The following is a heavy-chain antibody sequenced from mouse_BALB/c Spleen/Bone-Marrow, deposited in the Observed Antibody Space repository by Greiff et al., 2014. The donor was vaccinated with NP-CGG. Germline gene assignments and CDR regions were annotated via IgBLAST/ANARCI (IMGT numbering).Heavy chain of an antibody. V-gene: IGHV7-3*02. D-gene: IGHD1-1*02. Sequence: EVMLVESGGGLVQPGGSLRLSCATSGFTFTDYYMNWARQPPGKALEWLGFIRTKANGYTTEYSASVKSRFTISRDNSQNILYLQMNTLRADDSATYYGARDKGRGFFDYWGQGTTLTVSS. J-gene: IGHJ2*01. CDR2: IRTKANGYTT. CDR1: GFTFTDYY. CDR3: ARDKGRGFFDY.